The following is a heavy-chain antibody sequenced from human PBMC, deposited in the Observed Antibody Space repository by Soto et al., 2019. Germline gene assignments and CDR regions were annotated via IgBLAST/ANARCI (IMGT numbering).Heavy chain of an antibody. J-gene: IGHJ6*02. CDR2: VHYSGSI. V-gene: IGHV4-59*08. CDR1: GGSISNLY. CDR3: ARHKAAGSDRGGMDV. Sequence: QVQLQESGPGLVKPSETLSLTCTVSGGSISNLYWTWIRQPPGKGLEWIGNVHYSGSINYNPSLTGRLTTSVATAKNQLSLNLSSVTAADTAVYYCARHKAAGSDRGGMDVWGQGTTVTVSS. D-gene: IGHD6-25*01.